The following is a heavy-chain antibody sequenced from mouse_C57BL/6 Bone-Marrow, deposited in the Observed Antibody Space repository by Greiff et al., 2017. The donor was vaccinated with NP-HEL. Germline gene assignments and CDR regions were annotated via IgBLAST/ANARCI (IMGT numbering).Heavy chain of an antibody. D-gene: IGHD1-1*01. J-gene: IGHJ4*01. Sequence: VQLQQSGAELVRPGASVKLSCTASGFNITDDYMHWVKQRHEQGLEWIGWIDPENGDTEYASKFQGKATITADTSSNTAYLQISSLTSEDTAVYYCTTNKVAPTKAMDYWGQGTSVTVSS. CDR1: GFNITDDY. V-gene: IGHV14-4*01. CDR3: TTNKVAPTKAMDY. CDR2: IDPENGDT.